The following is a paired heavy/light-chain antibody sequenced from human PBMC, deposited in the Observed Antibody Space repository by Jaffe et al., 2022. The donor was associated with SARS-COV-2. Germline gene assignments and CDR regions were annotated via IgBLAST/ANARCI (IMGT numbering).Heavy chain of an antibody. Sequence: EVQLLESGGDLIQPGGSLRLSCAASGFTFSNYAMSWVRQAPGKGLVWVSAISGSGDRTYSADSVKGRFTISRDNSKNTLDLQMDSLRAEDTAIYYCAKGRIDTSGFYYPAHAFDIWGQGTLVTVSS. J-gene: IGHJ3*02. CDR1: GFTFSNYA. CDR2: ISGSGDRT. D-gene: IGHD3-22*01. CDR3: AKGRIDTSGFYYPAHAFDI. V-gene: IGHV3-23*01.
Light chain of an antibody. Sequence: SYVLTQAPSVSVAPGKTARISCGGINIETKTVHWYQQKPGQAPVLVIYYDSDRPSGIPDRFSGSNSGNTATLTINRVEAGDEADYYCQVWDTGSQHVVFGGGTRLTVL. CDR1: NIETKT. V-gene: IGLV3-21*04. CDR2: YDS. J-gene: IGLJ2*01. CDR3: QVWDTGSQHVV.